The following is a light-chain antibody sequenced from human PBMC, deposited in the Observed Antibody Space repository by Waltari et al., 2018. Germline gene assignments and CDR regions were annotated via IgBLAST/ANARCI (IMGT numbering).Light chain of an antibody. CDR3: SSYTSSSTLDVV. J-gene: IGLJ2*01. CDR1: SSHVGGYNY. Sequence: QSALTQPASASGSPGQSITISCTGTSSHVGGYNYVPWYQQHPGKAPKLMIYEVSNRPSGVSNRFSGSKSGNTASLTISGLQAEDEADYYCSSYTSSSTLDVVFGGGTKLTVL. V-gene: IGLV2-14*01. CDR2: EVS.